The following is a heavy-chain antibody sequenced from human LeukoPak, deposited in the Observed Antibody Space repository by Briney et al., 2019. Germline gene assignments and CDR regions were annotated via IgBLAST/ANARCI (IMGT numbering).Heavy chain of an antibody. J-gene: IGHJ5*02. Sequence: ASVKVSCKASGYTFTNHDINWVRQATGQGLEWMGWMDPNSGNTGYAQKFQGRVTMTRNTSISTAYMELSSLRSEDTALYYCARDIAGATKGGWFDTWGQGTPVTVSS. CDR3: ARDIAGATKGGWFDT. CDR2: MDPNSGNT. CDR1: GYTFTNHD. D-gene: IGHD1-26*01. V-gene: IGHV1-8*01.